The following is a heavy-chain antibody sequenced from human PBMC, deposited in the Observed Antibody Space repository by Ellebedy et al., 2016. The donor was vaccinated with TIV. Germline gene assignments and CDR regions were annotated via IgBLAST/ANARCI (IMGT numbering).Heavy chain of an antibody. CDR1: GFTFSSYS. CDR3: AGVKWLDDY. D-gene: IGHD5-12*01. Sequence: GGSLRLSCAASGFTFSSYSMNWVRQAPGKGLEWVSSISSSSSYIYYADSVKGRFTVSRDDTKNLLYLQMNGLRSEDTAIYYCAGVKWLDDYWGQGTLVTVSS. J-gene: IGHJ4*02. V-gene: IGHV3-21*06. CDR2: ISSSSSYI.